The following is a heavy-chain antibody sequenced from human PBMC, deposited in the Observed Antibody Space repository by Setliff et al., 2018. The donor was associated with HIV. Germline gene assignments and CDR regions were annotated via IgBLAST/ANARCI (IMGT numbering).Heavy chain of an antibody. J-gene: IGHJ6*04. CDR3: ARDDV. Sequence: PGGSLRLSCTASGFTFNNYALHWVRQAPGKGLEYVSAISSDGGRTYYADSVKGRFTISRDNSKNTLFLQMGSLRTEDMAVYYCARDDVWGKGTTVTVSS. CDR1: GFTFNNYA. CDR2: ISSDGGRT. V-gene: IGHV3-64*02.